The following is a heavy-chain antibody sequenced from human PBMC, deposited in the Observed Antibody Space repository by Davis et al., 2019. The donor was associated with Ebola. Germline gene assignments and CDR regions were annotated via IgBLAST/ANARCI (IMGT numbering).Heavy chain of an antibody. CDR2: IGGSGRYT. Sequence: GESLKISCAASGFTFSSYAVSWFRQAPGKGLEWISRIGGSGRYTNYADSVKGRFTISRDNAKNLLYLEMNSLRAEDTAVYYCAREDVASYDFWSGNPQLHAFDLWGQGTMVTVSS. D-gene: IGHD3-3*01. J-gene: IGHJ3*01. CDR3: AREDVASYDFWSGNPQLHAFDL. V-gene: IGHV3-11*06. CDR1: GFTFSSYA.